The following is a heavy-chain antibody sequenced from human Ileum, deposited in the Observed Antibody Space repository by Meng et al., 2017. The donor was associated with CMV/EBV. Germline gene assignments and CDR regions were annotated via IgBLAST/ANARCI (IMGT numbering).Heavy chain of an antibody. V-gene: IGHV3-48*03. Sequence: GESLKISCAVSGFTFSSYEMNWVRQAPGKGLEWISYISYDGSIVYYADSVKGRFTISRDNAKSSLYLQMNGLRGEDTAVYYCAKYFDSTGYHGFFDCWGQGTLVTVSS. J-gene: IGHJ4*02. CDR2: ISYDGSIV. CDR1: GFTFSSYE. D-gene: IGHD3-22*01. CDR3: AKYFDSTGYHGFFDC.